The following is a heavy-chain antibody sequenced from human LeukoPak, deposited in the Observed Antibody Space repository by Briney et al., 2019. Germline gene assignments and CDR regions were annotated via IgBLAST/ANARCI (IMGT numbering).Heavy chain of an antibody. CDR1: GFTFSTSN. V-gene: IGHV3-48*01. CDR3: ARALVAAARNFDY. D-gene: IGHD6-13*01. Sequence: GGSLRLSCAASGFTFSTSNRNWVRQAPGKGLEWISYISGSSSTIYYADSVKGRFTISRDNAKNSLYLQMNSLRAEDTAVYYCARALVAAARNFDYWGQGTLVTVSS. CDR2: ISGSSSTI. J-gene: IGHJ4*02.